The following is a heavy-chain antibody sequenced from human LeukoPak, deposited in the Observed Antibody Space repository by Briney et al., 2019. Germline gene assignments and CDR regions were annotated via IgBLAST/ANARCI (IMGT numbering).Heavy chain of an antibody. CDR2: ISYDGSNK. J-gene: IGHJ4*02. CDR1: GFTFSSYG. D-gene: IGHD5-12*01. Sequence: QPGGSLRLSCAASGFTFSSYGMHWVRQAPGKGLEWVAVISYDGSNKYYAGSVKGRFTISRNNSKNTLYLQMNSLRAEDTAVYYCAKEGYSGYDYWGQGTLVTVSS. V-gene: IGHV3-30*18. CDR3: AKEGYSGYDY.